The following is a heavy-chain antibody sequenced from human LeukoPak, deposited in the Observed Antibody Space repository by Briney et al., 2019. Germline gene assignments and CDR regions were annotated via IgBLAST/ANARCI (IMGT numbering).Heavy chain of an antibody. D-gene: IGHD2-2*01. CDR2: IKSNTDGGTT. CDR3: TTGYCSVTSCHRSLYFDY. J-gene: IGHJ4*02. CDR1: AFTFSNAW. Sequence: GGSLRLSCAASAFTFSNAWMSWVRQAPGKGLERVGRIKSNTDGGTTDFAAPVKGRFTISRDDSKNTLYLQMDSLKTEDTALYYCTTGYCSVTSCHRSLYFDYWGQGTLVTVSS. V-gene: IGHV3-15*01.